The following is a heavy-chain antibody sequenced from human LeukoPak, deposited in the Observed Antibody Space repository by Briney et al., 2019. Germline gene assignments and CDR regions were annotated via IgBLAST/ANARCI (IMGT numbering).Heavy chain of an antibody. V-gene: IGHV4-4*07. J-gene: IGHJ4*02. CDR1: NDSINNFY. CDR3: AGDYSSLVMGH. D-gene: IGHD4-17*01. CDR2: VSTSDTP. Sequence: SETLSLTCNVSNDSINNFYWTWIRQPAGRGLEWIGTVSTSDTPHYNPSLKSRVAISIDKSKNHFSLRLISVTAADTAVYFCAGDYSSLVMGHRGQGTPVTVSS.